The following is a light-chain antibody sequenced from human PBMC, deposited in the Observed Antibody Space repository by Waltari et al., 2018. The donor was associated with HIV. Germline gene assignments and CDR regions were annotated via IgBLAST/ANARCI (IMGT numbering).Light chain of an antibody. CDR3: QQRSDWPPT. CDR2: DAS. J-gene: IGKJ1*01. Sequence: EIVLTQSPATFSLSPGERATLSCRASQSVGSYLGWYHKKPGQAPRLLIYDASNRATVIPARFSGSGSGTEFTLTISSLEPEDFAVYYCQQRSDWPPTFGQGTKVEIK. CDR1: QSVGSY. V-gene: IGKV3-11*01.